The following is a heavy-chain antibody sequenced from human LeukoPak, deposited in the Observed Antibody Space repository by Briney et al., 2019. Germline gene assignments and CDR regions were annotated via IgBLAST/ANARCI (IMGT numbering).Heavy chain of an antibody. J-gene: IGHJ4*02. Sequence: GGSLRLSCTASGFTFGDYAMSWIRQAPGKGLEWVGFIRSKAYGETADYAASVKGRFTISRDDSKAIAYLQMNSLKTEDTAVYHFTRDRGAYNLYDYWGQGTLVTVSS. CDR3: TRDRGAYNLYDY. CDR2: IRSKAYGETA. V-gene: IGHV3-49*03. D-gene: IGHD1-1*01. CDR1: GFTFGDYA.